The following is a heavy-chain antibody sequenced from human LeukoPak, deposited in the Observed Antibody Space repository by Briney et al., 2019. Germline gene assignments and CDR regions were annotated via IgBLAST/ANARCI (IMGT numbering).Heavy chain of an antibody. J-gene: IGHJ4*02. CDR1: GHTFTGYY. D-gene: IGHD3-16*02. Sequence: ASVKVSCKASGHTFTGYYMHWVRQAPGQGLEWMGRINPNSGGTNYAQKFQGRVTMTRDTSISTAYMELSRLRSDDTAVYYCARDRSGVVSNFDYWGQGTLVTVSS. V-gene: IGHV1-2*06. CDR3: ARDRSGVVSNFDY. CDR2: INPNSGGT.